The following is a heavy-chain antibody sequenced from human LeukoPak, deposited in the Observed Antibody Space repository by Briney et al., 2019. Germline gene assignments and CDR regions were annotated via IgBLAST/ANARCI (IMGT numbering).Heavy chain of an antibody. CDR3: ARDPPWGTGTAHSDY. CDR1: GFTFSTYA. D-gene: IGHD1-1*01. J-gene: IGHJ4*02. CDR2: ISDSGANT. V-gene: IGHV3-23*01. Sequence: GGSLRLSCAASGFTFSTYAMSWVRQAPGKGLEWVSTISDSGANTYYADSVRGRFTISRDNSKNTLYLQMNSLRAEDTAVYYCARDPPWGTGTAHSDYWGQGTLVTVSS.